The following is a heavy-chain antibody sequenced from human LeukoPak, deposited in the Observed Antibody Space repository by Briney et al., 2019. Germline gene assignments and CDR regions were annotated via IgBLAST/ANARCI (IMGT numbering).Heavy chain of an antibody. Sequence: PGGSLRLSCAASGFTFSSYGMHWVRQAPGKGLEWVAVISYDGSNKYYADSVKGRFTISRNNSKNTLYLQMNSLRAEDTAVYYCAKQPRRKGGYWGQGTLVTVSS. J-gene: IGHJ4*02. CDR2: ISYDGSNK. CDR3: AKQPRRKGGY. CDR1: GFTFSSYG. V-gene: IGHV3-30*18. D-gene: IGHD2-15*01.